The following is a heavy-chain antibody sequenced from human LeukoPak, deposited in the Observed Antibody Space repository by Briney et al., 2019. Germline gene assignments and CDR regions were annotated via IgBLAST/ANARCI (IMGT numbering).Heavy chain of an antibody. J-gene: IGHJ4*02. CDR1: GFTFDDYG. Sequence: GGSLRLSCAASGFTFDDYGMSRVRQAPGKGLEWVANIKQDGSEKYYVDSVKGRFTISRDNAKNSLYLQMNSLRAEDTAVYYCARDVWFGELVDYWGQGTLVTVSS. V-gene: IGHV3-7*01. D-gene: IGHD3-10*01. CDR2: IKQDGSEK. CDR3: ARDVWFGELVDY.